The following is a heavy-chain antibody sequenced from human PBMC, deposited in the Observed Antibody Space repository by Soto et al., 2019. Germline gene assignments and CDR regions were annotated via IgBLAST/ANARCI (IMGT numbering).Heavy chain of an antibody. CDR2: ISAYNGNT. Sequence: ASVKVSCKASGYTFTIFGIIWVRQAPGQGLEWMGWISAYNGNTNYARKLQGRVTMTTDTSTSTAYMELRSLRSDDTAVYYCARVTVVVAATVFMDVWGKGTTVTVSS. CDR3: ARVTVVVAATVFMDV. J-gene: IGHJ6*03. D-gene: IGHD2-15*01. V-gene: IGHV1-18*01. CDR1: GYTFTIFG.